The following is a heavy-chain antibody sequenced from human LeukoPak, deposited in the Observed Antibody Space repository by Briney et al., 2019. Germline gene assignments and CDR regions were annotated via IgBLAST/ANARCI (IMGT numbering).Heavy chain of an antibody. V-gene: IGHV3-48*04. J-gene: IGHJ4*02. CDR2: ISSSSSTI. CDR3: AKVIREVTTWGYFDY. D-gene: IGHD4-11*01. Sequence: PGGSLRLSCAASGFTFSSYSMNWVRQAPGKGLEWVSYISSSSSTIYYADSVKGRFTISRDNAKNSLYLQMNSLRAEDTAVYYCAKVIREVTTWGYFDYWGQGTLVTVSS. CDR1: GFTFSSYS.